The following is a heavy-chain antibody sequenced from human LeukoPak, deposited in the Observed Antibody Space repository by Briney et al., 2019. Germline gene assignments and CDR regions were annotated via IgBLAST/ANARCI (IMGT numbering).Heavy chain of an antibody. CDR2: ISWNSGSI. CDR1: GFTFDDYA. V-gene: IGHV3-9*01. CDR3: AKDGMIGAFDI. Sequence: GGSLRLSGAASGFTFDDYAMHWVRQAPGKGLEWVSGISWNSGSIGYADSVKGRFTISRDNAKNSLYLQMNSLRAEDTALYYCAKDGMIGAFDIWGQGTMVTVSS. J-gene: IGHJ3*02. D-gene: IGHD3-10*02.